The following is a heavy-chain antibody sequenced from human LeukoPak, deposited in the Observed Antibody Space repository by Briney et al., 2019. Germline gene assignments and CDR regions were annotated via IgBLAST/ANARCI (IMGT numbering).Heavy chain of an antibody. CDR1: GFTFNNYA. J-gene: IGHJ4*02. V-gene: IGHV3-23*01. CDR3: AKGAAIDH. CDR2: VTGPAETT. Sequence: GGSLRLSCAASGFTFNNYAMNWLPQAQGKGLEWVTAVTGPAETTYYADSVKGRFTSSRDSFKDTVYLQMNRLGAEDTALYYCAKGAAIDHWGQGTLVTVSS. D-gene: IGHD5-24*01.